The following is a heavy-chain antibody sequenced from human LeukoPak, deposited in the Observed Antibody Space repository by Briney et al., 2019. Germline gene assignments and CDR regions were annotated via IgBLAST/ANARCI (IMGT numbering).Heavy chain of an antibody. CDR3: ARSGGPTSFDY. Sequence: PGRSLRLSCAASGFTFSSYAMHWVRQAPGKGLEWVAVISYDGRNKYYADSVKGRFTISRDNSKNTLYLQMNSLRAEDTAVYYCARSGGPTSFDYWGQGTLVTVSS. V-gene: IGHV3-30-3*01. D-gene: IGHD3-16*01. CDR2: ISYDGRNK. CDR1: GFTFSSYA. J-gene: IGHJ4*02.